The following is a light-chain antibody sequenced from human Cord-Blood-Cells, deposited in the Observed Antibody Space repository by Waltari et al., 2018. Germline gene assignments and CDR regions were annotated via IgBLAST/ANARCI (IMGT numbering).Light chain of an antibody. CDR1: QSVSSY. J-gene: IGKJ5*01. Sequence: DMVLTQSPATLSLAPGERATLSCRASQSVSSYLAWYQQKPGQAPRLLIYDASNRATGIPARFSGSGSGTDFTLTISSLEPEDFAVYYCQQRSNWLITFGQGTRLEIK. V-gene: IGKV3-11*01. CDR3: QQRSNWLIT. CDR2: DAS.